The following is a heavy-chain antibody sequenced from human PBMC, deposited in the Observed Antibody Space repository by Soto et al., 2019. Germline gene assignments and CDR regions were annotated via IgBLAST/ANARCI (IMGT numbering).Heavy chain of an antibody. CDR2: IKSKTDGGTA. V-gene: IGHV3-15*07. CDR1: GFSFNNAW. CDR3: TTLGQTFNGEGV. Sequence: GGSLRLSCAASGFSFNNAWMKWVRQAPGKGLEWVGRIKSKTDGGTADYAAPVKGRFTISRDDSKNMLYLQMNSLKTEDTAVYYCTTLGQTFNGEGVWGQGTTVTVSS. J-gene: IGHJ6*02. D-gene: IGHD4-17*01.